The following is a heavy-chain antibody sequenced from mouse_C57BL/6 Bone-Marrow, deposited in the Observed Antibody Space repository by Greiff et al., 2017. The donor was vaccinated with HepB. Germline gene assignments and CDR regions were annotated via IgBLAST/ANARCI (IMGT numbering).Heavy chain of an antibody. Sequence: EVMLVESGGGLVKPGGSLKLSCAASGFTFSSYAMSWVRQTPEKRLEWVATISDGGSYTYYPDNVKGRFTISRDNDKNNLYLQMSHLKSEDTAMYYCARDRGTTVVAKDYYFDVWGTGTTVTVSS. V-gene: IGHV5-4*01. CDR1: GFTFSSYA. CDR3: ARDRGTTVVAKDYYFDV. CDR2: ISDGGSYT. J-gene: IGHJ1*03. D-gene: IGHD1-1*01.